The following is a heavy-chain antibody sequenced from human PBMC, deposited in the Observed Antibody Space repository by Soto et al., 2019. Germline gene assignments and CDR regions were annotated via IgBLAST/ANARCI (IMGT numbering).Heavy chain of an antibody. CDR2: ISSSSSTI. CDR3: ARVRTAANDY. D-gene: IGHD6-13*01. V-gene: IGHV3-48*01. Sequence: GGSLRLSCAASGFTFSSYTVNWVRQAPGKGLEWVSYISSSSSTIYYADSVKGRFTISRDNAKNSLYLQMNSLRAEDTAVYYCARVRTAANDYWGQGTLVTVSS. J-gene: IGHJ4*02. CDR1: GFTFSSYT.